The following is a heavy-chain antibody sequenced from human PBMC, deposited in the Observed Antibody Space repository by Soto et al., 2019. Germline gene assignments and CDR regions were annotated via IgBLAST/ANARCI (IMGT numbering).Heavy chain of an antibody. J-gene: IGHJ1*01. CDR3: TTDRDYYGSGWYKGSGCFQH. CDR1: GFTFSNAW. V-gene: IGHV3-15*07. Sequence: EVQLVESGGGLVKPGGSLRLSCAASGFTFSNAWMNWVRQAPGKGLEWVGRIKSKTDGGTTDYAAPVKGRFTISRDDSKNTLYLQMNSLKTEDTAVYYCTTDRDYYGSGWYKGSGCFQHWGQGTLVTVSS. D-gene: IGHD3-10*01. CDR2: IKSKTDGGTT.